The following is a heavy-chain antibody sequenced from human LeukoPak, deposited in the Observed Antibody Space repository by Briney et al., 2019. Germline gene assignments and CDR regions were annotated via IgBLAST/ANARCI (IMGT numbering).Heavy chain of an antibody. Sequence: PGGSLRLSCAASGFTFSDYYMSWIRQAPGKGLEWVSYISSSSSYTNYADSVKGRFTISRDNAKNSLSLEMNSLRAEDTAMYYCARTPIEAYSRSLKPLDFWGQGTLVTVSS. CDR3: ARTPIEAYSRSLKPLDF. D-gene: IGHD1-26*01. CDR1: GFTFSDYY. V-gene: IGHV3-11*06. J-gene: IGHJ4*02. CDR2: ISSSSSYT.